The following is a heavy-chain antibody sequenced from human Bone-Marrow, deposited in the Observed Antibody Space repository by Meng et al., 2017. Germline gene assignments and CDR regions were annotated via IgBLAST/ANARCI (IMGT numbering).Heavy chain of an antibody. J-gene: IGHJ5*02. Sequence: ASVKVSCKASGYTFPDYWLHWVRRAPGQGLEWMGRINPKSGDTHYAQRFQGRVTMTGDTSISTAYMELSGLRSDDTAVYYCARGTRITIFGVVISLFPWFDPWGQGTLVTVSS. CDR1: GYTFPDYW. V-gene: IGHV1-2*06. D-gene: IGHD3-3*01. CDR3: ARGTRITIFGVVISLFPWFDP. CDR2: INPKSGDT.